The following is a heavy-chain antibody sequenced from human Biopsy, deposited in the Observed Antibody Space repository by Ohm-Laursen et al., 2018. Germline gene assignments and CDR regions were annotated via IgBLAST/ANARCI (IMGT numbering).Heavy chain of an antibody. CDR2: IYSSGRT. J-gene: IGHJ6*03. D-gene: IGHD4-17*01. CDR1: GGSLSSYS. Sequence: SETLSLTCTVSGGSLSSYSWSWIRQPADKGLEYIGRIYSSGRTFYNPSLKSRVTMSVVTSDNQFSLKLSSVTAADTAVYFCARDAYGDYDTYY. CDR3: ARDAYGDYDTYY. V-gene: IGHV4-4*07.